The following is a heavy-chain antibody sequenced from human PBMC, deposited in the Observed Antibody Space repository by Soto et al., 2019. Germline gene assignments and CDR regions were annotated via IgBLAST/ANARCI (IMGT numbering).Heavy chain of an antibody. J-gene: IGHJ4*02. D-gene: IGHD5-12*01. CDR1: GGSFSGYY. CDR3: ARGRDIVATIRYFDY. CDR2: INHSGST. V-gene: IGHV4-34*01. Sequence: SETLSLTCAVYGGSFSGYYWSWIRQPPGKGLEWIGEINHSGSTNYNPSLKSRVTISVDTSKNQFSLKLSSVTAADTAVYYCARGRDIVATIRYFDYWGQGTLVTVSS.